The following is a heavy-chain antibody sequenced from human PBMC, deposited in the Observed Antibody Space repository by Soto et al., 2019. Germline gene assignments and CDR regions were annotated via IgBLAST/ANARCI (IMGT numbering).Heavy chain of an antibody. Sequence: GASVKVSCKGFGYSFMKYGINWVRQAPGQGLEWVGWISPYSGYTHSAQKFHGRLTLTTDTAASTAYMELRILRPADTALYYCAREASVLIPAAQPSRFDSWGQGNMVTVS. J-gene: IGHJ4*02. D-gene: IGHD2-2*01. CDR3: AREASVLIPAAQPSRFDS. V-gene: IGHV1-18*01. CDR1: GYSFMKYG. CDR2: ISPYSGYT.